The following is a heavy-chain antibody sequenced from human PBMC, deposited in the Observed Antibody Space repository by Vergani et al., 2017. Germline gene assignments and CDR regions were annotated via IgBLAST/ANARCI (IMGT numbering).Heavy chain of an antibody. CDR3: AKDLTGTHTPFYLDY. D-gene: IGHD6-13*01. V-gene: IGHV3-9*01. CDR2: LTYNGGSV. Sequence: EVQLVESGGGLVKPGGSLRLSCAASGFTFDDYAMHWVRQAPGKGLEWVSGLTYNGGSVGYADSVKCRFTISRDNAKNSLYLQMNSLRAEDTAFYYCAKDLTGTHTPFYLDYWGQGILVTVSS. CDR1: GFTFDDYA. J-gene: IGHJ4*02.